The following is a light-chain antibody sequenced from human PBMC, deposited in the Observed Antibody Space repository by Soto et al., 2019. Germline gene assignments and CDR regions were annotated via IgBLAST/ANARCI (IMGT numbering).Light chain of an antibody. J-gene: IGKJ2*01. Sequence: IVMTQSPDSLAVSLGERATITCKSSQSLLFSFSNKTFLAWYQQKPGQPPKLLIYWASTRESGVPDRFTGRGSGPASTLPKPRVQAQDGAVYYSQHYRSDAPFTFGRGTKLEI. V-gene: IGKV4-1*01. CDR2: WAS. CDR3: QHYRSDAPFT. CDR1: QSLLFSFSNKTF.